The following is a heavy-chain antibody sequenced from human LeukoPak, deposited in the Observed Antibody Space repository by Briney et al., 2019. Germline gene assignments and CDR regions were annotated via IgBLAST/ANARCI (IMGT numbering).Heavy chain of an antibody. V-gene: IGHV1-18*01. CDR2: ISAYNGNT. CDR1: GHTFTSYG. D-gene: IGHD6-13*01. J-gene: IGHJ5*02. Sequence: GASVKVSCKASGHTFTSYGISWVRQAPGQGVEWMGWISAYNGNTNYAQKLQGRVTMTTDTSTSTAYMELRSLRSDDTAVYYCARSTGSSWSRGGWFDPWGRGTLVTVSS. CDR3: ARSTGSSWSRGGWFDP.